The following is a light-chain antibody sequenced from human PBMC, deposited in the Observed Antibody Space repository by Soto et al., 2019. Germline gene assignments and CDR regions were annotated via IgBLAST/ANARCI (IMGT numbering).Light chain of an antibody. J-gene: IGLJ1*01. V-gene: IGLV1-51*01. CDR1: ISNIGGNS. CDR3: GSWDSSLSAYV. CDR2: DDN. Sequence: QAVLTQPPSVSAAPGQKVTISCSGSISNIGGNSVSWYQQLPVTAPKLLIYDDNKRPSGIPDRFSGSKSGTSATLGITGFQTGDEADYYCGSWDSSLSAYVFGTGTEVNGL.